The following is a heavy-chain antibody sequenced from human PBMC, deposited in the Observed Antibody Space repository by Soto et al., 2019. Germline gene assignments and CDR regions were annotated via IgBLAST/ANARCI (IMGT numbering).Heavy chain of an antibody. V-gene: IGHV3-30*18. D-gene: IGHD4-17*01. Sequence: GGSLRLSCAASGFTFSSYGMHWVRQAPGKGLEWVAVISYDGSNKYYADSVKGRFTISRDNSKNTLYLQMNSLRAEDTAVYYCAKGRSLVDLYDYGDYWYFDLWGRGTLVTVSS. J-gene: IGHJ2*01. CDR1: GFTFSSYG. CDR2: ISYDGSNK. CDR3: AKGRSLVDLYDYGDYWYFDL.